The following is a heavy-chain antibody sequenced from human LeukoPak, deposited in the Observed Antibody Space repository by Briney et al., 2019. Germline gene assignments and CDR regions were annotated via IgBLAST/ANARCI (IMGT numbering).Heavy chain of an antibody. CDR3: ARGLLMDV. J-gene: IGHJ6*03. CDR2: IYHSGST. CDR1: GYSISSGYY. V-gene: IGHV4-38-2*02. Sequence: SETLSLTCTVSGYSISSGYYWGWIRQPPGKGLEWIGSIYHSGSTYYNPSLKSRVTISVDTSKNQFSLKLSSVTAADTAVYYCARGLLMDVWGKGTTVTVSS.